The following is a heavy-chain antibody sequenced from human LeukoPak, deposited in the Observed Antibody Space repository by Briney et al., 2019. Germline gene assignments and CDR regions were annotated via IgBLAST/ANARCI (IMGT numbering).Heavy chain of an antibody. CDR2: IKSKTDGETT. D-gene: IGHD3-22*01. V-gene: IGHV3-15*01. J-gene: IGHJ4*02. CDR3: TTYQDSNGYPGY. CDR1: GFIFSNAW. Sequence: GGSLRLSCAASGFIFSNAWMSWVRQAPGKGLEWVGRIKSKTDGETTDYAAPVKGRFTISRDDSKDTLYLQMNSLKTEDTGVYYCTTYQDSNGYPGYWGQGTLVTVSS.